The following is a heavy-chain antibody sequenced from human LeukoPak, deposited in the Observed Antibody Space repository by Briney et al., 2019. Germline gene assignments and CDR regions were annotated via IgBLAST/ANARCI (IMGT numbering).Heavy chain of an antibody. D-gene: IGHD3-22*01. CDR2: IYSGGST. CDR3: ARTAIGYSDSSGYYFDY. V-gene: IGHV3-53*01. Sequence: GGSLRLSCAASGFAVSSSYMSWVRQAPGKGLEWVSLIYSGGSTYYAASVKGRFTISRDNAKNSLYLQMNGLRAEDTAVYYCARTAIGYSDSSGYYFDYWGQGTLVTVSS. J-gene: IGHJ4*02. CDR1: GFAVSSSY.